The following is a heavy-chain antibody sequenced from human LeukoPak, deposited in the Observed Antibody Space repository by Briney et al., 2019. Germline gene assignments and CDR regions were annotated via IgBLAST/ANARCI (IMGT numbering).Heavy chain of an antibody. J-gene: IGHJ4*02. CDR2: ISSSHNTV. CDR3: ARGGRGDY. D-gene: IGHD3-16*01. CDR1: GYSISSGYY. V-gene: IGHV3-11*04. Sequence: PSETLSLTXAVSGYSISSGYYWGWIRQAPGKGLEWVSYISSSHNTVYYADSVKGRFTISRDNAKNSLYLQMSSLRAEDTAVYYCARGGRGDYWGQGTLVTVSS.